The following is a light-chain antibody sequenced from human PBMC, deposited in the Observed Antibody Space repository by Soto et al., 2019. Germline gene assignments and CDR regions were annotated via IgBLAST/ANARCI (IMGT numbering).Light chain of an antibody. V-gene: IGKV3-11*01. CDR3: HQRSSWPRT. J-gene: IGKJ2*01. CDR1: QGIGDT. CDR2: DAS. Sequence: EIVMTQSPATLSVSPGEGATLSCRASQGIGDTLTWYQHKPGQAPRLLIYDASSRAPGIPARFSGSGSGTDFTLTISTLEPEDFAVYYCHQRSSWPRTFGQGTKLEMK.